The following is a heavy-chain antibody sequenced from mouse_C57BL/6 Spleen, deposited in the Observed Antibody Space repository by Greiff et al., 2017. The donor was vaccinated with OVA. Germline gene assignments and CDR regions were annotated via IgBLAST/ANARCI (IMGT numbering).Heavy chain of an antibody. CDR1: GFSFNTYA. D-gene: IGHD4-1*01. V-gene: IGHV10-1*01. Sequence: EVKLVESGGGLVQPKGSLKLSCAASGFSFNTYAMNWVRQAPGKGLEWVARIRSKSNNYATYYADSVKDRFTISRDDSESMLYLQMNNLKTEDTAMYYGVRPPGTEGAWFAYWGQGTLVTVSA. CDR2: IRSKSNNYAT. J-gene: IGHJ3*01. CDR3: VRPPGTEGAWFAY.